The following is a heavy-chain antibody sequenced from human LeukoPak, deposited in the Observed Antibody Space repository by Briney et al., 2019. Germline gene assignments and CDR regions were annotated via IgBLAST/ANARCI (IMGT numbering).Heavy chain of an antibody. Sequence: SETLSPTCTVSGDSIGSGTHYWGWIRQPPGKGLEWIGSIYYSGSTYYTPSLKSRVTISVDTSENQFSLKVSSVTAADTAVYYCARHLALGPYDYWGQGTLVTVSS. CDR2: IYYSGST. J-gene: IGHJ4*02. CDR3: ARHLALGPYDY. CDR1: GDSIGSGTHY. V-gene: IGHV4-39*01.